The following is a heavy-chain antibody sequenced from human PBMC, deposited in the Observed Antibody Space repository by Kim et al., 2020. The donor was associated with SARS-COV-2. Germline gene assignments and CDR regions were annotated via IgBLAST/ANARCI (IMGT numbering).Heavy chain of an antibody. CDR2: INHSGST. Sequence: SETLSLTCAVYGGSFSGYYWSWIRQPPGKGLEWIGEINHSGSTNYNPSLKSRVTISVDTSKNQFSLKLSSVTAADTAVYYCARGRGYNYVDYWGQGTLVT. V-gene: IGHV4-34*01. J-gene: IGHJ4*02. CDR1: GGSFSGYY. CDR3: ARGRGYNYVDY. D-gene: IGHD3-10*01.